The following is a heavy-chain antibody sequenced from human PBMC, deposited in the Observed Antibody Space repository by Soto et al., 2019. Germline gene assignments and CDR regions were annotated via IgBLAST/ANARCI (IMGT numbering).Heavy chain of an antibody. CDR1: GFTFSYYW. CDR3: ARGDRGAFDL. CDR2: IHSDGRST. V-gene: IGHV3-74*01. D-gene: IGHD1-26*01. Sequence: EVQLVESGGGLVRPGGSLRLSCAASGFTFSYYWMHWVRQAPGKGLVWVSLIHSDGRSTNYADFVKGRFIISRDNARNTVDLQMNSVIVEDTAVYYCARGDRGAFDLWGQGTVVTVSS. J-gene: IGHJ3*01.